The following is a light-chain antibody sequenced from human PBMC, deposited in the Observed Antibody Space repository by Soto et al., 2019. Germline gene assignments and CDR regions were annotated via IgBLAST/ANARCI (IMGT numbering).Light chain of an antibody. CDR3: QQYYDWPLT. CDR1: QGVSTY. J-gene: IGKJ4*01. CDR2: GPS. Sequence: EIVMTQSPATLSVSPGERATLFCRASQGVSTYLAWYQQKPAQAPRLLIYGPSTRATGIPARFSGSGSGTEFTLTISSLQSEDVAVYYCQQYYDWPLTFGGGTKVEVK. V-gene: IGKV3-15*01.